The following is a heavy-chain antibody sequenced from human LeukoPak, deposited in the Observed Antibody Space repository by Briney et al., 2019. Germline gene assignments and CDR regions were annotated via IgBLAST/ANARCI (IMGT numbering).Heavy chain of an antibody. CDR1: GYTFTSYG. Sequence: ASVKVSCKASGYTFTSYGISWVRQAPGQGLEWMGWISAYNGNTNYAQKLQGRVTMTTDTSTSTAYMELRSLRSDDTAVYYCARDRLSEYSSSPPVDYWGQGTLVTVSS. J-gene: IGHJ4*02. CDR2: ISAYNGNT. V-gene: IGHV1-18*01. D-gene: IGHD6-6*01. CDR3: ARDRLSEYSSSPPVDY.